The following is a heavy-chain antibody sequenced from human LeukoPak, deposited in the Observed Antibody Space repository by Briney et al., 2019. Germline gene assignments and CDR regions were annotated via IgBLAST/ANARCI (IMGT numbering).Heavy chain of an antibody. CDR3: AKRGVVIRVILIGFHKEASYFDS. D-gene: IGHD3-10*01. CDR1: GFTFSDYA. V-gene: IGHV3-30*04. J-gene: IGHJ4*02. Sequence: GGSLRLSCAASGFTFSDYAMHWVRQAPGKGLEWVAVISYGGSNEYYADSVKGRFTISRDNAKNTLYLQMNSLRAEDTAVYFCAKRGVVIRVILIGFHKEASYFDSWGQGALVTVSS. CDR2: ISYGGSNE.